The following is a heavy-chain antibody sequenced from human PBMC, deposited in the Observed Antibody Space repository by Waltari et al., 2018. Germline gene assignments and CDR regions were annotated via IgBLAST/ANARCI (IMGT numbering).Heavy chain of an antibody. CDR1: GDKFKTYA. CDR3: ARGYNYGPYYFDY. J-gene: IGHJ4*02. CDR2: ILPIVDRD. Sequence: QVQLVQSGAEVKRPGSSVKVSCKASGDKFKTYAISWVRQAPGLGLEWMGRILPIVDRDHYAQKFQGRLTITADKSTTTAYMELTGLTSEDTAVYYCARGYNYGPYYFDYWGQGTLVSVSS. D-gene: IGHD5-12*01. V-gene: IGHV1-69*04.